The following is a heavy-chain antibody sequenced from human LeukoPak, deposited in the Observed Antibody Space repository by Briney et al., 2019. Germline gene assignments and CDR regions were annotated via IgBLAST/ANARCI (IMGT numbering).Heavy chain of an antibody. CDR3: ARDSGEDIVLMVYADYGMDV. CDR1: GGTFSSYA. CDR2: IIPIFGTA. D-gene: IGHD2-8*01. V-gene: IGHV1-69*13. J-gene: IGHJ6*02. Sequence: GASVKVSCKASGGTFSSYAISWVRQAPGQGLEWMGGIIPIFGTANYAQKFQGRVTITADESTSTAYMELSSLRSEDTAVYYCARDSGEDIVLMVYADYGMDVWGQGTTVTVSS.